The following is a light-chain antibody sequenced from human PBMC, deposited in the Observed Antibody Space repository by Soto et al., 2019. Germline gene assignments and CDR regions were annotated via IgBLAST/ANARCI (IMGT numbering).Light chain of an antibody. V-gene: IGKV3-20*01. CDR3: QQYGSSSYT. CDR2: AAS. J-gene: IGKJ2*01. Sequence: EIVLTLSPGTLSLSPGERATLSCRASQSISSSYLAWYQQKPGQAPRLLIYAASSRATGIPDRFSGSGSGTDFTLTISRLEPEDFAVYYCQQYGSSSYTFGQGTQLEIK. CDR1: QSISSSY.